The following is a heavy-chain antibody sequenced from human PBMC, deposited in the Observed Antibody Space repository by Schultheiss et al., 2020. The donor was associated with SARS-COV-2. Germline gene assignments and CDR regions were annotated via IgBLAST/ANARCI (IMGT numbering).Heavy chain of an antibody. V-gene: IGHV3-23*01. CDR3: AKFEGDIVQRYYFDY. CDR1: GFTFYSYA. D-gene: IGHD3-16*01. J-gene: IGHJ4*02. CDR2: ISGSGGST. Sequence: GGSLRLSCAASGFTFYSYALSWVRQAPGKGLEWVSGISGSGGSTYYADSVKGRFTISRDNSKNTLFLQMGSLRAEDTAVYYCAKFEGDIVQRYYFDYWGQGTLVTVSS.